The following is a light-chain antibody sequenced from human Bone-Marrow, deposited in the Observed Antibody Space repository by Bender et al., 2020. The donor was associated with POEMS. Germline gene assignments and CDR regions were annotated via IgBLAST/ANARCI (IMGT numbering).Light chain of an antibody. Sequence: QSALTQPASVSGSPGQSITISCSGTNNDIGGYNVVSWYQQHPGTAPKLMIYEVFKRPSGVSNRFSGSKSGDTASLTISGLQAEDEADYYCCSYAGGTPHWVFGGGTKLTVL. CDR2: EVF. V-gene: IGLV2-23*02. CDR1: NNDIGGYNV. J-gene: IGLJ3*02. CDR3: CSYAGGTPHWV.